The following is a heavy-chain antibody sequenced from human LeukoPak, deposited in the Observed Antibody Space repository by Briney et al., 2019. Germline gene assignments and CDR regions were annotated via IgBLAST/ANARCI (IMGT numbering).Heavy chain of an antibody. CDR2: ISGRADRT. Sequence: PGGSLRLSXAASGFTFSSYAMSWVRQAPGKGLKWVSAISGRADRTYYADSVKGRFTISRDNFKNTLYLQMNSLRADDTAVYYCVKESPYDGPRKYYFDYWGQGALVTVSS. J-gene: IGHJ4*02. D-gene: IGHD3-10*01. V-gene: IGHV3-23*01. CDR3: VKESPYDGPRKYYFDY. CDR1: GFTFSSYA.